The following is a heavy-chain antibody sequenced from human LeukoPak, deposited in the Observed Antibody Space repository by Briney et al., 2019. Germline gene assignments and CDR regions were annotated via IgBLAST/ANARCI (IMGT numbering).Heavy chain of an antibody. V-gene: IGHV3-33*01. J-gene: IGHJ3*02. CDR2: IWYDGSNK. CDR3: ARDPYGSGSTSFDI. D-gene: IGHD3-10*01. Sequence: EGSLRLSCAASGFTFRSYGMHWVRQAPGKGLECVAVIWYDGSNKYYADSVKGRFIISRDNSKNTLYLQVNSLRAEDTAVYYCARDPYGSGSTSFDIWGQGTMVTVSS. CDR1: GFTFRSYG.